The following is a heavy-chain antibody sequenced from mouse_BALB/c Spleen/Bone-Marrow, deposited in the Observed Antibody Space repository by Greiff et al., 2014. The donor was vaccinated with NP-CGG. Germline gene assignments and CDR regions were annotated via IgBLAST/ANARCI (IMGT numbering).Heavy chain of an antibody. CDR2: ISDGGTYT. Sequence: EVMLVESGGDLVKPGGSLKLSCAAYGFTFSDFYMFWFRQTPEKRLEWVATISDGGTYTYYPDSVKGRFTISRDNAKNNLYLQMSSLKSEDTAMYYCARSGERYGAMDYWGQGTSVTVSS. J-gene: IGHJ4*01. D-gene: IGHD1-1*02. V-gene: IGHV5-4*02. CDR1: GFTFSDFY. CDR3: ARSGERYGAMDY.